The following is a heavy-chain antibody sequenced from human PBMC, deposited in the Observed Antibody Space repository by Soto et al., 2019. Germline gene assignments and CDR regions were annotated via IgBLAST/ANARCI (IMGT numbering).Heavy chain of an antibody. CDR1: GFTFSSYG. D-gene: IGHD2-15*01. CDR2: ISYDGSNK. V-gene: IGHV3-30*18. Sequence: QVQLVESGGGVVQPGRSLRLSCAASGFTFSSYGMHWVRQAPGKGLEWVAVISYDGSNKYYADSVKGRFTISRDNSKNTLYLQMNSLRAEDTAVYYCAKDQGGSFDYWGQGTLVTVSS. J-gene: IGHJ4*02. CDR3: AKDQGGSFDY.